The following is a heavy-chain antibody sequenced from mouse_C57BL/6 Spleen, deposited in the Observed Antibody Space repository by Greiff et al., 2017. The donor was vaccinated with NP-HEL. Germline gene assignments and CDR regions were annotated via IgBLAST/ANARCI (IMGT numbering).Heavy chain of an antibody. CDR1: GYAFSSYW. Sequence: QVQLQQSGAELVKPGASVKISCKASGYAFSSYWMNWVKQRPGKGLEWIGQIYPGDGDTNYNGKFKGKATLTADKSSSTAYMQLSSLTSEDSAVYFCARGENYGSSRYYFDYWGQGTTLTVSS. J-gene: IGHJ2*01. D-gene: IGHD1-1*01. CDR3: ARGENYGSSRYYFDY. CDR2: IYPGDGDT. V-gene: IGHV1-80*01.